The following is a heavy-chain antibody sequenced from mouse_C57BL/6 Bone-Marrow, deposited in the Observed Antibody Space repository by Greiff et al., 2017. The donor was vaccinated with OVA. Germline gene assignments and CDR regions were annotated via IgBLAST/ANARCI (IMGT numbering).Heavy chain of an antibody. CDR3: ARGIITTVVDEYFDV. D-gene: IGHD1-1*01. CDR1: GYTFTSYW. CDR2: IDPSASYT. Sequence: QVQLKQPGAELVKPGASVKLSCKASGYTFTSYWMQWVKQRPGQGLEWIGEIDPSASYTNYNQKFKGKATLTVDTSSSTAYMQLSSLTSEDSAVYYCARGIITTVVDEYFDVWGTGTTVTVSS. V-gene: IGHV1-50*01. J-gene: IGHJ1*03.